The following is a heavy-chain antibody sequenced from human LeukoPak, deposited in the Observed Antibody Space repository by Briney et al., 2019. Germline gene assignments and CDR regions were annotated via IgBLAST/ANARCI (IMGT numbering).Heavy chain of an antibody. CDR3: ARHVTTASAARGFDI. Sequence: GESLKISCKGSGYIFTSYWVAWVRQVPGKGLEWMGIIYPRDSDTRYSPSFQGQVTISADKSINTAYLQWSGLKASDTAVYYCARHVTTASAARGFDIWGQGTMVTVSS. V-gene: IGHV5-51*01. J-gene: IGHJ3*02. CDR1: GYIFTSYW. CDR2: IYPRDSDT. D-gene: IGHD1-14*01.